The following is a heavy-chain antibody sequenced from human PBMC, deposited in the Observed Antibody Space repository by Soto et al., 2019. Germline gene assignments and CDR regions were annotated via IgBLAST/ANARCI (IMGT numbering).Heavy chain of an antibody. CDR3: ARAGGQKTSRGSFRY. CDR1: GFTVSSNY. CDR2: IYSGGST. D-gene: IGHD2-8*02. V-gene: IGHV3-66*01. Sequence: EVQLVESGGGLVQPGGSLRLSCAASGFTVSSNYMSWVRQAPGKGLEWVSVIYSGGSTYYADSVKGRFTISRDNSKNTLYLQMNSLRAEDTAVYYCARAGGQKTSRGSFRYWGQGTLVTVSS. J-gene: IGHJ4*02.